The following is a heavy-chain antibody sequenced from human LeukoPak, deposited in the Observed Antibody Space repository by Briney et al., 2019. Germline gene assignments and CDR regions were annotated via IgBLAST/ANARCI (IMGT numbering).Heavy chain of an antibody. D-gene: IGHD3-9*01. CDR3: ARDPRGIGYFDWLLPYFDY. V-gene: IGHV1-69*06. CDR1: GGTFSSYA. J-gene: IGHJ4*02. Sequence: SVKVSCKASGGTFSSYAISWVRQAPGQGLEWMGGIIPIFGTANYAQKFQGRVTITADKSTSTAYMELSSLRSEDTAVYYCARDPRGIGYFDWLLPYFDYWGQGTLVTVSS. CDR2: IIPIFGTA.